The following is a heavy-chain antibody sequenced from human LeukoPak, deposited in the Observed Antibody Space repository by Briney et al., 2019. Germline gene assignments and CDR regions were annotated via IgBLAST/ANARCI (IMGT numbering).Heavy chain of an antibody. J-gene: IGHJ3*02. V-gene: IGHV3-11*04. CDR2: ISSSGSTI. D-gene: IGHD3-22*01. CDR3: AKDPSRYNSSGYLDDAFDI. CDR1: GFTFSDYY. Sequence: GGSLRLSCAASGFTFSDYYMSWIRQAPGKGLEWVSYISSSGSTIYYADSVKGRFTISRDNAKNSLYLQMNSLRAEDTAVYYCAKDPSRYNSSGYLDDAFDIWGQGTMVTVSS.